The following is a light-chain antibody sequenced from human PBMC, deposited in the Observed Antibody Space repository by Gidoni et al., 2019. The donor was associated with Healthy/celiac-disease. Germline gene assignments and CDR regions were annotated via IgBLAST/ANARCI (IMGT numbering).Light chain of an antibody. CDR3: QQRSNWPKCS. V-gene: IGKV3-11*01. CDR1: QSVSSY. J-gene: IGKJ2*04. Sequence: EIVLTQSPATLSLSPGERATLSCRASQSVSSYLAWYQQKPGIPARFSGSGSGTDFTLTISSLEPEDCAVYYCQQRSNWPKCSFGQGTKLEIK.